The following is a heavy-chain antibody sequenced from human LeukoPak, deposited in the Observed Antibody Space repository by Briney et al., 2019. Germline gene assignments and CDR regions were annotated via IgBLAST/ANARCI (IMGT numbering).Heavy chain of an antibody. CDR1: GFTFSSYA. CDR3: ARDPRVDTAMEYLFDY. CDR2: ISYDGSNK. J-gene: IGHJ4*02. Sequence: GGSLRLSCAASGFTFSSYAMHWVRQAPGKGLEWVAVISYDGSNKYYADSVKGRFTISRDNSKNTLYLQTNSLRAEDTAVYYCARDPRVDTAMEYLFDYWGQGTLVTVSS. D-gene: IGHD5-18*01. V-gene: IGHV3-30-3*01.